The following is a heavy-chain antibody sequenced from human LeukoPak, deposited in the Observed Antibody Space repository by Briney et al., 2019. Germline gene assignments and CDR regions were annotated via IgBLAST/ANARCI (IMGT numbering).Heavy chain of an antibody. CDR3: ARATTASAYYYYYYMDV. CDR2: INSDGSST. D-gene: IGHD1-26*01. CDR1: GFTFSSYW. V-gene: IGHV3-74*01. J-gene: IGHJ6*03. Sequence: GGSLRLSCAASGFTFSSYWMHWVRQAPGKGLVWVSRINSDGSSTSYADSVKGRFTISRDNAKNTLYLQMNSLRAEDTAVYYCARATTASAYYYYYYMDVWGKGTTVTVSS.